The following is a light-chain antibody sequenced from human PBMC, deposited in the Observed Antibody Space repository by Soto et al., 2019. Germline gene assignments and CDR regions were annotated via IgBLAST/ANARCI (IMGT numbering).Light chain of an antibody. J-gene: IGKJ1*01. CDR3: QQYNSYSWWT. CDR2: KAS. CDR1: QSVSSW. V-gene: IGKV1-5*03. Sequence: DIQMTQSPSTLSASVGDRVSITCRASQSVSSWLAWYQQKPGKAPKLLIYKASSLESGVPSRFSGSGSGTEFTLTISSLQPDDSATYFCQQYNSYSWWTFGQGTKVEIK.